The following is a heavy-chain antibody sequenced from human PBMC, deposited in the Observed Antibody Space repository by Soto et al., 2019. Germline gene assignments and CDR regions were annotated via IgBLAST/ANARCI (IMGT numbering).Heavy chain of an antibody. CDR2: IKHSGSG. J-gene: IGHJ3*02. CDR3: ARGGSSDWQVALDI. D-gene: IGHD6-19*01. CDR1: AGSFSHYY. V-gene: IGHV4-34*01. Sequence: SETLSLTCAVYAGSFSHYYWNWIRQSPGKGLEWIGKIKHSGSGNYNPSLRSRVSISVDMSKNQFSLRLTSVTAADTAVYYCARGGSSDWQVALDIWGQGTMVTVSS.